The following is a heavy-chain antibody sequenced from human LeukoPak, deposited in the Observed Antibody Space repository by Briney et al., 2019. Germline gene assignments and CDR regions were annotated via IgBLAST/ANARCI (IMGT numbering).Heavy chain of an antibody. V-gene: IGHV3-48*02. CDR2: ISSSSGTI. D-gene: IGHD3-10*01. CDR3: ARYGSGSNPFDY. CDR1: GFTFSSYS. J-gene: IGHJ4*02. Sequence: PGGSLRLSCAASGFTFSSYSMNWVRQAPGKGLEWVSYISSSSGTIYYADSVKGRFTISRDNAKNSLYLQMNSLRDEDTAVYYCARYGSGSNPFDYWGQGTLVTVPS.